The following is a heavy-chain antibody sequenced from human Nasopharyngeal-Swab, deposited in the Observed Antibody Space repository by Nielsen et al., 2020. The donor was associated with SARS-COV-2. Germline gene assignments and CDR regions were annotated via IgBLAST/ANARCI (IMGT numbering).Heavy chain of an antibody. CDR2: INHSGST. D-gene: IGHD3-22*01. V-gene: IGHV4-30-2*05. J-gene: IGHJ5*02. CDR3: ARDYYDSSGYYGGFDP. Sequence: WIRQPPGKGLEWIGEINHSGSTYYNPSLKSRVTISVDTSKNQFSLKLSSVTAADTAVYYCARDYYDSSGYYGGFDPWGQGTLVTVSS.